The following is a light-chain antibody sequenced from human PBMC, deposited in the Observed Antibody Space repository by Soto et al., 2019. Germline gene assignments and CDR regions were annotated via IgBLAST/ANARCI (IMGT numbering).Light chain of an antibody. Sequence: EIVLTQSPGTLPLSPGERATLSCRASQSVSRSYLAWYRQTRGQAPRLLIYGASRRETGIPDMFSCSGAGTEFTRTISSLKSEDVAIYYCRQYHLWPLTLGQGTRLEIK. CDR2: GAS. J-gene: IGKJ5*01. V-gene: IGKV3-20*01. CDR1: QSVSRSY. CDR3: RQYHLWPLT.